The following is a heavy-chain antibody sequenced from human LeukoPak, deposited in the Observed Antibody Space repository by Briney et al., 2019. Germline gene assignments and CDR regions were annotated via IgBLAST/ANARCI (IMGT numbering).Heavy chain of an antibody. V-gene: IGHV4-61*01. J-gene: IGHJ4*02. CDR1: GYSISSGYD. CDR3: ARERGAVAFDY. CDR2: IYYSGST. Sequence: PSETLSLTCAVSGYSISSGYDWGWIGQPPGNGLDWIGYIYYSGSTNYNPSLKSRVTISVDTSKTQFSLKLSSVTAADTAVYYCARERGAVAFDYWGQGTLVTVSS. D-gene: IGHD6-19*01.